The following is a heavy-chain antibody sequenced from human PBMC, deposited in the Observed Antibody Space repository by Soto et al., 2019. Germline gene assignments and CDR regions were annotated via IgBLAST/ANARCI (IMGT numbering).Heavy chain of an antibody. J-gene: IGHJ3*01. V-gene: IGHV4-4*07. CDR2: IYSSGNA. Sequence: QVQLQESGPGLVKPSETVSLICTVSGDSISGYYWSWIRRPAGKGLEWIGRIYSSGNANYNPSLKSRVSMSVDMSKNQFSLKVTSVTAADTAMYYCARGDVFDLWGQGTKVTVSS. CDR1: GDSISGYY. CDR3: ARGDVFDL.